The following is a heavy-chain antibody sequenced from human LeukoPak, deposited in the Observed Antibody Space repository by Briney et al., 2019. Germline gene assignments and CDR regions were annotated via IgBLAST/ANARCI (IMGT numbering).Heavy chain of an antibody. CDR2: INHSGST. CDR1: GGSFSGYY. V-gene: IGHV4-34*01. CDR3: ARGSMVRGVIIRNYYYYYGMDV. D-gene: IGHD3-10*01. J-gene: IGHJ6*02. Sequence: SETLSLTCAVYGGSFSGYYWSWIRQPPGRGLEWIGEINHSGSTNYNPSLKSRVTISVDTSKNQFSLKLSSVTAADTAVYYCARGSMVRGVIIRNYYYYYGMDVWGQGTTVTVSS.